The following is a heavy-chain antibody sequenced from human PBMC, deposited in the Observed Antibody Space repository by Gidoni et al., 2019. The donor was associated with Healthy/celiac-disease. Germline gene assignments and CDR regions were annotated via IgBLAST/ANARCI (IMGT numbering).Heavy chain of an antibody. CDR2: ISWNSGSI. J-gene: IGHJ3*02. V-gene: IGHV3-9*01. CDR3: AKDQGAFDI. Sequence: ISWNSGSIGYADSVKGRFTISRGNAKNSLYLQMNSLRAEDTALYYCAKDQGAFDIWGQGTMVTVSS.